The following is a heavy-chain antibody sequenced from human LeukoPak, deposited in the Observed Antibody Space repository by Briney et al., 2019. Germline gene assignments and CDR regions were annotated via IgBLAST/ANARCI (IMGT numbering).Heavy chain of an antibody. J-gene: IGHJ4*02. V-gene: IGHV3-74*01. Sequence: GGSLRLSCAASGFTFSSYWMHWVRQAPGKGLVWVSRINSDGSSTSYADSVKGRFTISRDNAKNTVYLQMNSLRAEDTAVYYCAKGQYDYVWGSYRPLYLDYWGQGTLVTVSS. CDR3: AKGQYDYVWGSYRPLYLDY. CDR2: INSDGSST. D-gene: IGHD3-16*02. CDR1: GFTFSSYW.